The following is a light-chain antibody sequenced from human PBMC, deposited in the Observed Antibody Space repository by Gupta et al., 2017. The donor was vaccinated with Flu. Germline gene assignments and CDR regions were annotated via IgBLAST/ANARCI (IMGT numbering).Light chain of an antibody. CDR1: NSNIGAGYD. CDR2: GNN. J-gene: IGLJ1*01. CDR3: QSFDTRLTAYV. Sequence: QSVLTQPPSVSRAPRKRLTISFTGSNSNIGAGYDVHWYQHLPGAAPKLLIHGNNNRPSGIPERFSGSKSGTAASLAITGLRAEDEADYYCQSFDTRLTAYVFGSGTKVTVL. V-gene: IGLV1-40*01.